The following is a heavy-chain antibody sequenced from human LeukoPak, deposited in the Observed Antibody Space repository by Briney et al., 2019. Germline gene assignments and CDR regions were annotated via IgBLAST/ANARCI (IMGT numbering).Heavy chain of an antibody. V-gene: IGHV3-48*01. CDR1: GFTFSSYS. CDR2: ISSSSSTI. D-gene: IGHD6-13*01. Sequence: PGGSLRLSCAASGFTFSSYSMNCVRQAPGKGLEWVSYISSSSSTIYYADSVKGRFTISRDNSKNTLYLQMNSLRAEDTAVYYCAKFPSVSSSWHWGQGTLVTVSS. J-gene: IGHJ4*02. CDR3: AKFPSVSSSWH.